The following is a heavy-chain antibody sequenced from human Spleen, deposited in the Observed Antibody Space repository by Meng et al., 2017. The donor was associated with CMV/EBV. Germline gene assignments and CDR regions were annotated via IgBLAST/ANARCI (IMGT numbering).Heavy chain of an antibody. Sequence: GGSLRLSCAASGFTFEHYAMHWVRQAPGKGLEWVSGIDWNGGTMGYAASVKGRFTISRDNAKNSLYLQLNSLRIEDTALYYCAKDLTPNPPTTGFDCWGQGTAVTVSS. V-gene: IGHV3-9*01. CDR1: GFTFEHYA. D-gene: IGHD1-1*01. CDR3: AKDLTPNPPTTGFDC. J-gene: IGHJ4*02. CDR2: IDWNGGTM.